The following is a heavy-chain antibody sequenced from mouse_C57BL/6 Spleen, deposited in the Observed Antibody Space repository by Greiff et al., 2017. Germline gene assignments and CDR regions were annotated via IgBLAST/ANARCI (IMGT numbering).Heavy chain of an antibody. J-gene: IGHJ1*03. CDR2: INPNNGGT. Sequence: VQLQQSGPELVKPGASVKISCKASGYTFTDYYMNWVKQSHGKSLEWIGDINPNNGGTSYNQKFKGKATLTVDKSSSTAYMELRSLTSEDSAVYYCARVGSSKRYFDVWGTGTTVTVSS. V-gene: IGHV1-26*01. D-gene: IGHD1-1*01. CDR1: GYTFTDYY. CDR3: ARVGSSKRYFDV.